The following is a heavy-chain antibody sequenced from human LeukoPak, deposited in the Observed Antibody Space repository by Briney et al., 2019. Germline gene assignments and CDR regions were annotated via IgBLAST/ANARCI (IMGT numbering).Heavy chain of an antibody. Sequence: ASVKVSCKASGYTFTNYGISWVRQAPGQGLEWMGWISVYNGNTNYAQKFQGRVTMTTDTSTSTAYMELSSLRSEDTAVYYCARGDYYDSSGYSDAFDIWGQGTMVTVSS. J-gene: IGHJ3*02. D-gene: IGHD3-22*01. CDR3: ARGDYYDSSGYSDAFDI. V-gene: IGHV1-18*01. CDR1: GYTFTNYG. CDR2: ISVYNGNT.